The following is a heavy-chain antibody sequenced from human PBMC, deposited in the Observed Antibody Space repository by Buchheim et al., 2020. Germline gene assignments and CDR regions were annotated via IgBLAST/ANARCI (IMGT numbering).Heavy chain of an antibody. CDR1: GDTFTNYY. CDR3: ARDWGGLGGMDV. V-gene: IGHV1-46*01. Sequence: QVQVVQSAAEVKKPGTSVKVSCKASGDTFTNYYIHWVRQAPGQGLEWLAVINPTGGVTIHAEKFRGRVTVTSDMSTSPVYMELSILRSEDTAVYYCARDWGGLGGMDVWGQGTT. J-gene: IGHJ6*02. D-gene: IGHD3-10*01. CDR2: INPTGGVT.